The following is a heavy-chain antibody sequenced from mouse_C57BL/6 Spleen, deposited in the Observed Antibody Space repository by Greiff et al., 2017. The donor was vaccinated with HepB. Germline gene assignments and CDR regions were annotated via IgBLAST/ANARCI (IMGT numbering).Heavy chain of an antibody. Sequence: EVQLQESGAELVRPGASVKLSCTASGFNIKDYYMHWVKQRPEQGLEWIGRIDPEDGDTEYAPKFQGKATMTADTSSNTAYLQLSSLTSEDTAVYYCTTGLLWPYWYFDVWGTGTTVTVSS. J-gene: IGHJ1*03. D-gene: IGHD2-1*01. V-gene: IGHV14-1*01. CDR1: GFNIKDYY. CDR3: TTGLLWPYWYFDV. CDR2: IDPEDGDT.